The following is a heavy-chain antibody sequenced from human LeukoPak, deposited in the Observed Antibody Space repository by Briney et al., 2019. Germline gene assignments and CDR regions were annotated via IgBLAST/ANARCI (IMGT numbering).Heavy chain of an antibody. Sequence: ASVKVSCKASGYTFTGYYIHWVRQAPGQGLEWMGWINPNNDGTNYAQKFQGRVTVTRDTSITTAYMELSSLRSDDTAVYYCARVGWNGYYGMGVWGKGTTVTVSS. CDR3: ARVGWNGYYGMGV. J-gene: IGHJ6*04. CDR2: INPNNDGT. CDR1: GYTFTGYY. V-gene: IGHV1-2*02. D-gene: IGHD3-3*01.